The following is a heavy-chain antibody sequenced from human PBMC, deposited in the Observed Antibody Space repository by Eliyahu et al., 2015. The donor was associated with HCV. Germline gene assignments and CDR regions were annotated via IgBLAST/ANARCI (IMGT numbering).Heavy chain of an antibody. Sequence: QVQLQESGPGLVKPSETLSLTCTVSGGSISSYYWSWIRQPPGKGLEWIGYIYYSGSTNYNPSLKSRVTISVDTSKNQFSLKLSSVTAADTAVYYCARQGERFLEWPTATTLDYYGMDVWGQGTTVTVSS. V-gene: IGHV4-59*08. CDR1: GGSISSYY. CDR3: ARQGERFLEWPTATTLDYYGMDV. J-gene: IGHJ6*02. CDR2: IYYSGST. D-gene: IGHD3-3*01.